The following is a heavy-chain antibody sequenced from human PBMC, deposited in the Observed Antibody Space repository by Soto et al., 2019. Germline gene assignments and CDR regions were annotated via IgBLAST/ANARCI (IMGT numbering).Heavy chain of an antibody. CDR3: ARALDCRSSSCLNRPFDY. Sequence: QVQLVESGGGVVQPGRSLRLSCAASGFSFSSYGLHWVRQAPGEGLEWVAVIWYDGSNKYYADSVKGRFTISRVNSKSALYWEMNSLRAEGPAMYYCARALDCRSSSCLNRPFDYLGQGTLFTASS. J-gene: IGHJ4*02. V-gene: IGHV3-33*01. CDR1: GFSFSSYG. D-gene: IGHD2-2*01. CDR2: IWYDGSNK.